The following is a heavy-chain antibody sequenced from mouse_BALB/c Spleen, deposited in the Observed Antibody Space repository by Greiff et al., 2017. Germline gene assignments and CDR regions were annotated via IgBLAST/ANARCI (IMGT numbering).Heavy chain of an antibody. CDR1: GFSLTSYG. Sequence: VQLVESGPGLVAPSQSLSITCTVSGFSLTSYGVYWVRQPPGKGLEWLGVIWAGGSTNYNSALMSRLSISKDNSKSQVFLKMNSLQTDDTAMYYSAREGGNYFDYWGQGTPLTVSA. CDR3: AREGGNYFDY. CDR2: IWAGGST. V-gene: IGHV2-9*02. J-gene: IGHJ2*01.